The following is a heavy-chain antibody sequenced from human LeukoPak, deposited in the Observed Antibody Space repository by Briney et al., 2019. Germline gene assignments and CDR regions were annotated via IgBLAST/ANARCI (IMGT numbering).Heavy chain of an antibody. CDR1: GFTFSSYA. CDR3: AKDFLVDTAMVGVDYYYGMDV. Sequence: PGGSLRLSCAASGFTFSSYAMSWVRQAPGKGLEWVSAISGSGGSTYYADSVKGRFTISRDNSKNTLYLQMNSLRAEDTAVYYCAKDFLVDTAMVGVDYYYGMDVWGQGTTVTVSS. D-gene: IGHD5-18*01. V-gene: IGHV3-23*01. J-gene: IGHJ6*02. CDR2: ISGSGGST.